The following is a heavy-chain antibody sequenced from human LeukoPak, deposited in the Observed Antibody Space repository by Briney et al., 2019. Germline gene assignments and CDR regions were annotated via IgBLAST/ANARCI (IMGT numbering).Heavy chain of an antibody. J-gene: IGHJ5*02. CDR1: GGSISSSNW. Sequence: SGTLSLTCAVSGGSISSSNWWSWVRRPPGKGLEGMGEIYHSGSTNYNPYLKSRVTISVDKSKNQFSLKLSSVTAADTAVYYCAKHHTTVGIAVAGNEDWFDPWGQGTLVTVSS. D-gene: IGHD6-19*01. CDR3: AKHHTTVGIAVAGNEDWFDP. V-gene: IGHV4-4*02. CDR2: IYHSGST.